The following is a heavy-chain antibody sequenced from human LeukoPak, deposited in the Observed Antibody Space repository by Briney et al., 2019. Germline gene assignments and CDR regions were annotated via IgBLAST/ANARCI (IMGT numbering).Heavy chain of an antibody. CDR3: TADPKLELSVL. CDR2: IKSKTDGGTT. CDR1: GFTFSNAW. V-gene: IGHV3-15*01. Sequence: GGSLRLSCAASGFTFSNAWMSWVRQAPGKGLEWVGRIKSKTDGGTTDYAAPVKGRFTISRDDSKNTLYPQMNSLKTEDTAVYYCTADPKLELSVLWGQGTLVTVSS. D-gene: IGHD1-7*01. J-gene: IGHJ4*02.